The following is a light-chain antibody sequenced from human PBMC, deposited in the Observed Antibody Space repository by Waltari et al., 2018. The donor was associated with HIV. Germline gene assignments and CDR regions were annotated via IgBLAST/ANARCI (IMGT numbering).Light chain of an antibody. Sequence: SYVLTQPPSVSMAPGKTARITCGGYNIGSKSVHWYQQKPGQAPVLVIYDDSDGPSGIPERCSGSNAGNTATLTLSRVEAGDEADYYCQVWDSGIVVVGGGTKVTVL. CDR3: QVWDSGIVV. J-gene: IGLJ2*01. CDR1: NIGSKS. CDR2: DDS. V-gene: IGLV3-21*03.